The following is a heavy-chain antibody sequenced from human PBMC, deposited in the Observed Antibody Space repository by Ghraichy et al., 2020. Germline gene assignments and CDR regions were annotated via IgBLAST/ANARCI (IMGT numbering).Heavy chain of an antibody. CDR1: GFTFSSYA. CDR2: ISGSGGST. V-gene: IGHV3-23*01. Sequence: GGSLRLSCAASGFTFSSYAMSWVRQAPGKGLEWVSAISGSGGSTYYADSVKGRFTISRDNSKNTLYLQMNSLRAEDTAVYYCARGQGVSIAAHLYWYFDLWGRGTLVTVSS. D-gene: IGHD6-6*01. CDR3: ARGQGVSIAAHLYWYFDL. J-gene: IGHJ2*01.